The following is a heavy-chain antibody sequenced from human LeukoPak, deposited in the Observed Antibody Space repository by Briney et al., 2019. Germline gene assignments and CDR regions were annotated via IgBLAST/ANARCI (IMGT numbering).Heavy chain of an antibody. CDR1: GFRFTSYW. D-gene: IGHD2-2*01. CDR3: ATLPYCSKTTRQPLDS. J-gene: IGHJ4*02. CDR2: IYPGDSDT. Sequence: GESLKISCKGSGFRFTSYWVGWVRQMPGKGLEWMGIIYPGDSDTKYSPSCQGQVTISVDKSISTAYLQWSSLKASDTAIYYCATLPYCSKTTRQPLDSWGQGTLVTVSS. V-gene: IGHV5-51*01.